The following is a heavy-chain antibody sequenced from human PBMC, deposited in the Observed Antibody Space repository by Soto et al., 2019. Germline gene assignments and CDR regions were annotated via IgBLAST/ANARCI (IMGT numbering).Heavy chain of an antibody. Sequence: ASVKVSCKASGYSFSNYGISWVREAPGQGLEWMGWISTYNGDTDYPQKVQGRVTMTTDTSTSTAYLELRSLSSDDTAVYYCARDRGYYESTGYLXRALDVWG. V-gene: IGHV1-18*01. CDR1: GYSFSNYG. D-gene: IGHD3-22*01. J-gene: IGHJ3*01. CDR3: ARDRGYYESTGYLXRALDV. CDR2: ISTYNGDT.